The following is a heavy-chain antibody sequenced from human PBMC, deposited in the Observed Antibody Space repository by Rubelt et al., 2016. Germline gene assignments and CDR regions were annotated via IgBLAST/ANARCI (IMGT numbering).Heavy chain of an antibody. J-gene: IGHJ4*02. Sequence: QVQLQESGPGLVKPSETLSLTCTVSGGSISSYYWSWIRQPPGKGLAWIGYIYYSGSTNYNPACRGRGTIAGDTSKNQFSLKLSSVTAADTVVYYCARAEGYDFWSGSLYFDYWGQGTLVTVSS. CDR2: IYYSGST. D-gene: IGHD3-3*01. CDR3: ARAEGYDFWSGSLYFDY. CDR1: GGSISSYY. V-gene: IGHV4-59*01.